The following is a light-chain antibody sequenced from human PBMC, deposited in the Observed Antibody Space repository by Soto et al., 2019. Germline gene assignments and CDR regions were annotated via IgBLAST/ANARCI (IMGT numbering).Light chain of an antibody. CDR2: AAS. V-gene: IGKV1-39*01. CDR1: QSISSY. CDR3: QQSYSIPRT. J-gene: IGKJ4*02. Sequence: EIQMTPSPSSLSASPVERVTLTCRASQSISSYLNWYQQKPGKAPKLLIYAASSLQSGVPSRFSGSGSGTDFTLTISRLQPEDFATYYCQQSYSIPRTFGGGTKVDIK.